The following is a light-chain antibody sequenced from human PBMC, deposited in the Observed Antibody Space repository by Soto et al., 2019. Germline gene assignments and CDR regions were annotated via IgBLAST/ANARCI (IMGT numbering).Light chain of an antibody. CDR2: DDR. Sequence: SYELTQPPSVSVAPGQTATITCGGNNIGSKRVHWYQQQPGQAPVVVVYDDRGRPSGIPERFSGSNSGHTATLTISRVEAGDEADYYCQVWNSADDHVLFGGGTKVTVL. CDR1: NIGSKR. J-gene: IGLJ2*01. V-gene: IGLV3-21*02. CDR3: QVWNSADDHVL.